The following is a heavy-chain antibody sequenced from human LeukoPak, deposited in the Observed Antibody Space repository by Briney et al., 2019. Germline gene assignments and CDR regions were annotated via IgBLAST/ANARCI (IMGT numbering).Heavy chain of an antibody. J-gene: IGHJ6*03. CDR3: ARALRYFDWLPNYYYYYYMDV. D-gene: IGHD3-9*01. V-gene: IGHV1-18*01. CDR1: GYTFTSYG. CDR2: ISAYNGNT. Sequence: GASVKVSCKASGYTFTSYGISWVRQAPGQGLEWMGWISAYNGNTNYAQKLQGRVTLTTDTSTRTAYMELRSLRSEDTAVYYCARALRYFDWLPNYYYYYYMDVWGKGTTVTIS.